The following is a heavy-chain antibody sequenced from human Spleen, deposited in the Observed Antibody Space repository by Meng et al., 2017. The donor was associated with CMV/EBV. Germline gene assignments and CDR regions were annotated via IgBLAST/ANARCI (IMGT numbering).Heavy chain of an antibody. CDR1: GYTFTSYY. CDR2: INPSGGST. V-gene: IGHV1-46*01. D-gene: IGHD5/OR15-5a*01. Sequence: AAVKVSCKASGYTFTSYYMHWVRQAPGQGLEWMGIINPSGGSTSYAQKFQVRVTMTRDTSTSTVYMELSSLRSEDTAVYYCARDRRGYSVYDMDYYYPMDVWGQGTTVTVSS. CDR3: ARDRRGYSVYDMDYYYPMDV. J-gene: IGHJ6*02.